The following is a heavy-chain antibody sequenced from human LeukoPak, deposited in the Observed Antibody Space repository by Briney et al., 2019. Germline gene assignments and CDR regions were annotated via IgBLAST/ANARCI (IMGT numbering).Heavy chain of an antibody. D-gene: IGHD3-16*02. J-gene: IGHJ4*02. CDR2: IKSKTDGGTT. CDR1: GFTFSNAW. Sequence: GGSLRLSCAASGFTFSNAWMRWVRQAPGKGLEWVGRIKSKTDGGTTDYAAPVKGRFTISRDDSKNTLYLQMNSLKTEDTAVCYCTTGVMITFGEVIGFDYWGQGTLVTVSS. CDR3: TTGVMITFGEVIGFDY. V-gene: IGHV3-15*01.